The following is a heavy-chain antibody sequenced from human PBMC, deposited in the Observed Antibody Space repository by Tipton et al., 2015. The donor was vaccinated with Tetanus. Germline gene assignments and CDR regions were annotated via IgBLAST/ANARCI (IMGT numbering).Heavy chain of an antibody. Sequence: TLSLTCSVSNGSISDYYWSWVRLPPGKGLEWIATIHYTGFTTYNPSLKSRVTTSIDTSRKYFSLSLRSLTAADSAVYYCASHYGSGSDDAFDIWGQGTMVTVSS. D-gene: IGHD3-10*01. V-gene: IGHV4-59*01. CDR1: NGSISDYY. CDR2: IHYTGFT. J-gene: IGHJ3*02. CDR3: ASHYGSGSDDAFDI.